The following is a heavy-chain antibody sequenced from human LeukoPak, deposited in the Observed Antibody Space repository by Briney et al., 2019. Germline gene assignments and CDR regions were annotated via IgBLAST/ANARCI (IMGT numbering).Heavy chain of an antibody. V-gene: IGHV4-59*01. J-gene: IGHJ4*02. CDR1: GGSISSYY. Sequence: PSETLSLTCTVSGGSISSYYWRWIRQPPGKGLEWIGYIYYSGSTNYNPSLKSRVTISVDTSKNQFPLKLSSVTAADTAVYYCAGGAGDYTFDYWGQGTLVTVSS. D-gene: IGHD4-17*01. CDR3: AGGAGDYTFDY. CDR2: IYYSGST.